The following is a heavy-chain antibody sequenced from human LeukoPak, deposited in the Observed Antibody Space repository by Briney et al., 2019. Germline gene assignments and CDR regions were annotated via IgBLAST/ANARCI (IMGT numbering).Heavy chain of an antibody. CDR2: INPSGGST. CDR3: ARHYGGNEGVDY. Sequence: GASVKVSCKASGYTFTSYYMHWVRQAPGQGLEWMGIINPSGGSTTYAQKFQGRVTMTRDMSTSTVYMELSSLRFEDTAMYYCARHYGGNEGVDYWGQGTLVTVSS. J-gene: IGHJ4*02. D-gene: IGHD4-23*01. CDR1: GYTFTSYY. V-gene: IGHV1-46*01.